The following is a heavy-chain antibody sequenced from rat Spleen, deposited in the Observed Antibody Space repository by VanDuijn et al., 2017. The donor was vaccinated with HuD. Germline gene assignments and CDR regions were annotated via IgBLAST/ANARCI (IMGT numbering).Heavy chain of an antibody. CDR2: ISTGGDNT. CDR3: TRGYVMDA. V-gene: IGHV5S13*01. J-gene: IGHJ4*01. Sequence: EVQVVESGGGSVQPGRSLKLSCAASGFTFNKYDMAWVRQAPTKGLEWIASISTGGDNTYFRDSVKGRFTLSRDNAKNTQSLQMDSLRSEDTAIYYCTRGYVMDAWGQGASVTVSS. CDR1: GFTFNKYD.